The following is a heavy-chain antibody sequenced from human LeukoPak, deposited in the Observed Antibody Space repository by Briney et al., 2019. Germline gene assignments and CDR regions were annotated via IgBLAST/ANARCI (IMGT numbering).Heavy chain of an antibody. J-gene: IGHJ4*02. CDR3: ARADDSSGHPDY. CDR2: IYYSGST. V-gene: IGHV4-59*01. Sequence: SETLSLTCTVSGGSISSYYWSWIRQPPGKGLEWIGYIYYSGSTNYNPSLKSRVTISVDTSKNQFSLKLSSVTAADTAVYYCARADDSSGHPDYWGQGTLVTVSS. D-gene: IGHD3-22*01. CDR1: GGSISSYY.